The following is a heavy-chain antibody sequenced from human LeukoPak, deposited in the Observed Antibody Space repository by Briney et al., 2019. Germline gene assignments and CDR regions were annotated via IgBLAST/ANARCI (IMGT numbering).Heavy chain of an antibody. D-gene: IGHD6-19*01. CDR2: LSGGGSSGVST. Sequence: SGGSLRLSCAASGFTFSSYAMSWVRQAPGKGLDWVSGLSGGGSSGVSTYYADSVKGRFTVSRDNSKNSLYLQMNSLRAEDTAVYYCARLRALYSSPDCWGQGTLVTVSS. V-gene: IGHV3-23*01. CDR1: GFTFSSYA. J-gene: IGHJ4*02. CDR3: ARLRALYSSPDC.